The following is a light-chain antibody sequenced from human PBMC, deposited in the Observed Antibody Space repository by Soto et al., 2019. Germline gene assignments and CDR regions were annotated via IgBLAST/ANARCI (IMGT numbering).Light chain of an antibody. CDR3: GSWDNSLRTVV. V-gene: IGLV1-51*01. J-gene: IGLJ2*01. CDR2: DHN. Sequence: QSVLTQPPSVSAAPGQTVTISCSGSSSNIGNNYVSWYQQLPGTAPRLLIYDHNKRPSGIPDRFSGSKSGTSAALGISGLQTGDEADYYCGSWDNSLRTVVFGGGTKLTVL. CDR1: SSNIGNNY.